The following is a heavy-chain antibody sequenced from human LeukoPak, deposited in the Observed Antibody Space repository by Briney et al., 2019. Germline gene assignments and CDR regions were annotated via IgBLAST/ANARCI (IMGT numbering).Heavy chain of an antibody. CDR2: INPNTGGT. CDR3: ASYPRYSSSPPFDY. Sequence: ASVKVSCKASGYTFTGFYMHWVRHAPGQGFEWMGWINPNTGGTNYAQKFRGRVTMTRDTSITTAYMELSGLTSDDTAVYYCASYPRYSSSPPFDYWGQGTLVTVSS. CDR1: GYTFTGFY. J-gene: IGHJ4*02. V-gene: IGHV1-2*02. D-gene: IGHD6-6*01.